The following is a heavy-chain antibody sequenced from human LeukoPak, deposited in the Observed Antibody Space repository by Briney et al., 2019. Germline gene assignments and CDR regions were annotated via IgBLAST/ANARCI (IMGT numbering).Heavy chain of an antibody. Sequence: HAGGSLRLSCAASGLSVSSYEMHWVRQATGKGLEWVSAIGTKGDTYYSDSVRGRFTISRENGKNSLYLQMNSLRAGDTAVYYCAREMSDTVTWGWYFDLWGRGTLVTVSS. D-gene: IGHD4-17*01. CDR2: IGTKGDT. V-gene: IGHV3-13*01. J-gene: IGHJ2*01. CDR3: AREMSDTVTWGWYFDL. CDR1: GLSVSSYE.